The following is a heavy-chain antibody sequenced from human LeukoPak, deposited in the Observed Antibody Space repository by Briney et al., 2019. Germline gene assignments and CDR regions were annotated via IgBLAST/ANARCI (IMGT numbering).Heavy chain of an antibody. CDR1: GYTFTGYY. V-gene: IGHV1-2*02. CDR3: AKAGGRSWFDP. Sequence: ASVKVSCKASGYTFTGYYMHWVRQAPGQGLEWMGWINPNSGGTNYAQKFQGRVTMTTDTSMSTAYMELSRLTSDDTAVYYCAKAGGRSWFDPWGQGTLVTVSS. CDR2: INPNSGGT. J-gene: IGHJ5*02.